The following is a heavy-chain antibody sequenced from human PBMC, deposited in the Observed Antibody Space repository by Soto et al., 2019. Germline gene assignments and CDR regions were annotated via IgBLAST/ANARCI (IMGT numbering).Heavy chain of an antibody. CDR2: IYHSGST. V-gene: IGHV4-30-2*01. Sequence: SETLSLTCAVSGVSISSGGYSWSWIRQPPGKGLEWIGYIYHSGSTYYNPSLKSRVTISVDRSKNQFSLKLSSVTAADTAVYFFSWFDPWGQGTLVTVSS. J-gene: IGHJ5*02. CDR1: GVSISSGGYS. CDR3: SWFDP.